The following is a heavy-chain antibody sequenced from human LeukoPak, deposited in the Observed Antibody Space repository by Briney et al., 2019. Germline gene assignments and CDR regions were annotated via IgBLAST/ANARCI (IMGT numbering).Heavy chain of an antibody. V-gene: IGHV3-30*18. CDR2: ISYDRSNY. CDR3: VKESSGNAFDI. Sequence: GGSLRLSCAASGFTFRSYGMHWVRQAPGKGLEWVAVISYDRSNYYYADSVKGRFTISRDNSKNTLYLQMNSLRAEDTAVFFCVKESSGNAFDIWGQGTMVTVSS. J-gene: IGHJ3*02. D-gene: IGHD6-19*01. CDR1: GFTFRSYG.